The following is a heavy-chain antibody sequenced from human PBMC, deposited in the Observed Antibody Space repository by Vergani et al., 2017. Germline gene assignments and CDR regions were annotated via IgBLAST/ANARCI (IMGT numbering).Heavy chain of an antibody. CDR2: IYHSGGA. CDR1: GGSITSSSYY. D-gene: IGHD3-9*01. J-gene: IGHJ4*02. CDR3: ARSESFILRYFHWAL. V-gene: IGHV4-39*01. Sequence: QLHLQESGPGLVKPSETLSLTCTVSGGSITSSSYYWGWIRQPPGKGLEWIGNIYHSGGAYYNPSLKGRVTISVGTSKNQFSLEVTSVTAADTAIYFCARSESFILRYFHWALWGRGTLVTVSS.